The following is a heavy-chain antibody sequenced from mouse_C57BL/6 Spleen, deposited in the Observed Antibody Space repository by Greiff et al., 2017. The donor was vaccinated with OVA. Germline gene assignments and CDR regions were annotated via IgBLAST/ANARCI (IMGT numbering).Heavy chain of an antibody. V-gene: IGHV3-6*01. CDR3: ARAITTVVGYFDV. CDR1: GYSITSGYY. CDR2: ISYDGSN. Sequence: ESGPGLVKPSQSLSLTCSVPGYSITSGYYWNWIRQFPGNKLEWMGYISYDGSNNYNPSLKNRISITRDTSKNQFFLKLNSVTTEDTATYYCARAITTVVGYFDVWGTGTTVTVSS. J-gene: IGHJ1*03. D-gene: IGHD1-1*01.